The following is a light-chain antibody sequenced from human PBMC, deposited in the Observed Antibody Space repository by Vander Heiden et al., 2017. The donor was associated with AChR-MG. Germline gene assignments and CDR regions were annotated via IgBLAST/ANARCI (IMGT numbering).Light chain of an antibody. J-gene: IGLJ3*02. V-gene: IGLV8-61*01. CDR3: VLYMGSGTWV. Sequence: QTVVTQEPSFSVSPGGTVSLTCGLSSGSVSPSYYPRWYQQTPGQAPRTLIYSTNTRSSGVPDRFSGSILGNKAALTITGAQADDESDYYCVLYMGSGTWVFGGGTKLTVL. CDR2: STN. CDR1: SGSVSPSYY.